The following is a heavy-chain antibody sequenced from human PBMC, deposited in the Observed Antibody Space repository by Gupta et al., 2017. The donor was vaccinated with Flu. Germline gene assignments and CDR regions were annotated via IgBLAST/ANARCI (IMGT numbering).Heavy chain of an antibody. CDR2: ISWNSGSI. Sequence: EVQLVESGGGLVQPGRSLRLSCAASGFTFDDYAMHWVRQAPGKGLEWVSGISWNSGSIGYADSVKGRFTISRDNAKNSLYLQMNSLRAEDTALYYCAKDFDGSSSYGMDVWGQGTTVTVSS. CDR1: GFTFDDYA. J-gene: IGHJ6*02. D-gene: IGHD6-6*01. V-gene: IGHV3-9*01. CDR3: AKDFDGSSSYGMDV.